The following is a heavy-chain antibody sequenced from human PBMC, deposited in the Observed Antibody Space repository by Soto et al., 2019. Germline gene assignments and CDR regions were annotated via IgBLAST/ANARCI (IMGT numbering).Heavy chain of an antibody. D-gene: IGHD2-2*01. CDR2: IIPIFGTA. J-gene: IGHJ4*02. CDR1: GGPFSSYA. CDR3: ARDLDCSSTSCSGHY. V-gene: IGHV1-69*13. Sequence: SVKVYFKAYGGPFSSYAISLVRQAPGQGLEWMGGIIPIFGTANYAQKFQGRVTITADESTSTAYMELSSLRSEDTAVYYCARDLDCSSTSCSGHYWGQGTLVTVSS.